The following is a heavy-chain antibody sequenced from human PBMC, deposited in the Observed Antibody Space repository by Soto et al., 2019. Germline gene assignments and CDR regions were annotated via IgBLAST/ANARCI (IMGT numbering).Heavy chain of an antibody. CDR2: ISYDGSTK. Sequence: QVQLVESGGGVVQPGRSLRLSCAASGFTFSSYGMHWVRQAPGKGLEWVAVISYDGSTKYYADSVKGRFTISRDNSKSTLYVQMDSLSDQDVTVYYGAKVKVLSVTPTNGMDVWGQGTTVTVSS. V-gene: IGHV3-30*18. J-gene: IGHJ6*02. CDR1: GFTFSSYG. D-gene: IGHD2-21*02. CDR3: AKVKVLSVTPTNGMDV.